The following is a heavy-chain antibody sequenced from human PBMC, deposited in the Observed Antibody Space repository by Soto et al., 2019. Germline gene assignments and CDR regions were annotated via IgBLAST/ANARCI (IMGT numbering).Heavy chain of an antibody. CDR2: IYWDDDK. D-gene: IGHD6-13*01. J-gene: IGHJ4*02. Sequence: SGPTLVNPTQTLTLTCTFSGFSLSTSGVGVGWIRQPPGKALEWLALIYWDDDKRYSPSLKSRLTITKDTSKNQVVLTMTNMDPVDTATYYCAHNDIAAAGRAPPFFDYWAQGTLVPVSS. CDR1: GFSLSTSGVG. CDR3: AHNDIAAAGRAPPFFDY. V-gene: IGHV2-5*02.